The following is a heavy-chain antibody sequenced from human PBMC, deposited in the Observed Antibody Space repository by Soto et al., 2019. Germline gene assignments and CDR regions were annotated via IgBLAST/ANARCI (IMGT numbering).Heavy chain of an antibody. CDR2: ISDSGGST. Sequence: DVQLLESEGDLVQPGGSLRLSCAASGFTFSSYAMSWVRQAPGEGLEWVSGISDSGGSTYYADSVKGRFTISRDNSKNTLYLQMNDLRAEDTAVYLCAKISGSGSYYICDYWGQVSLVTVS. V-gene: IGHV3-23*01. D-gene: IGHD3-10*01. CDR3: AKISGSGSYYICDY. CDR1: GFTFSSYA. J-gene: IGHJ4*02.